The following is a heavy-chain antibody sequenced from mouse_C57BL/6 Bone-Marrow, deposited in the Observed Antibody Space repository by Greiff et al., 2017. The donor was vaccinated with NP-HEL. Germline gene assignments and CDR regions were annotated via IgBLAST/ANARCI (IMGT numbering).Heavy chain of an antibody. CDR3: ARSPDYYGSPAWFAY. D-gene: IGHD1-1*01. CDR2: IYPRSGNT. CDR1: GYTFTSYG. Sequence: QVQLKESGAELARPGASVKLSCKASGYTFTSYGISWVKQRTGQGLEWIGEIYPRSGNTYYNEKFKGKATLTADKSSSTAYMELRSLTSEDSAVYFCARSPDYYGSPAWFAYWGQGTLVTVSA. J-gene: IGHJ3*01. V-gene: IGHV1-81*01.